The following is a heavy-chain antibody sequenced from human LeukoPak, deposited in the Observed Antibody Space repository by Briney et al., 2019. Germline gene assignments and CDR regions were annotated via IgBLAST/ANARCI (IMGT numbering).Heavy chain of an antibody. D-gene: IGHD1-14*01. CDR2: IYASGST. CDR3: ARGSGGVNWFDP. J-gene: IGHJ5*02. Sequence: PSETLSLTCTVSGGSISSGSYYWSWLRQPPGKGLEWIGRIYASGSTNYNPSLKSRVTISVDTSKNQFSLKLSSVTAADTAVYYCARGSGGVNWFDPWGQGTLVTVSS. V-gene: IGHV4-61*02. CDR1: GGSISSGSYY.